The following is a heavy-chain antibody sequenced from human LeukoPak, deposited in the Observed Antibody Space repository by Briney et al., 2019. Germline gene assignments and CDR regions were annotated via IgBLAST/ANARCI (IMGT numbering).Heavy chain of an antibody. V-gene: IGHV4-4*07. CDR1: GGSFSGYY. J-gene: IGHJ6*03. D-gene: IGHD2-2*01. CDR2: IYTSGST. CDR3: ARGNPADYYYYMDV. Sequence: KPSETLSLTCGVSGGSFSGYYWSWIRQPAGKGLEWIGRIYTSGSTNYNPSLKSRVTMSVDTSKNQFSLKLSSVTAADTAVYYCARGNPADYYYYMDVWGKGTTVTVSS.